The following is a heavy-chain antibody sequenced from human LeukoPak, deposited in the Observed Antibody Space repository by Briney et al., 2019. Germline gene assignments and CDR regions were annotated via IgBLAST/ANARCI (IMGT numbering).Heavy chain of an antibody. V-gene: IGHV4-4*07. D-gene: IGHD3-10*01. CDR1: GGSISSYY. CDR3: ARDLYYYGSGSHSFDY. CDR2: IYTSGST. Sequence: SGPTLVKPSETLSLTCTVSGGSISSYYWSWIRQPAGKGLEWIGRIYTSGSTNYNPSLKSRVTMSVDTSKNQFSLKLSSVTAADTAVYYCARDLYYYGSGSHSFDYWGQGTLVTVSS. J-gene: IGHJ4*02.